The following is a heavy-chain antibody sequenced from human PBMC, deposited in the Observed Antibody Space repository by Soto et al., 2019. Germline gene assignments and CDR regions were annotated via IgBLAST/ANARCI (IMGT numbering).Heavy chain of an antibody. CDR3: AKDDVYNDGLWLMDQ. CDR1: GFTLSTFA. D-gene: IGHD2-21*01. J-gene: IGHJ4*02. Sequence: EVQLLESGGGLVQPGGSLRLSCAASGFTLSTFAMTWVRQAPGKGLECVSGIVGSGIDYYADSVKGRFTISKDNSRNTLYLQMDSLRGEDTAVYFCAKDDVYNDGLWLMDQWGQGTQVIVSS. V-gene: IGHV3-23*01. CDR2: IVGSGID.